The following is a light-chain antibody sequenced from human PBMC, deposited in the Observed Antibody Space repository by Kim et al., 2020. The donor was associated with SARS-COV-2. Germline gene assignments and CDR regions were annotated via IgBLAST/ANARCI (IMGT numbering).Light chain of an antibody. CDR3: MQATHWPPT. CDR1: QSLEYSDGNTY. J-gene: IGKJ1*01. CDR2: QVS. Sequence: EVVMTQSPLSLPVMLGQPASISGRSTQSLEYSDGNTYLNWFQQRPGQSPRRLIYQVSKRDSGVTDRFSGSGSGTDFTLNISRVEAEDVEIYYCMQATHWPPTFGPGTKVVIK. V-gene: IGKV2-30*01.